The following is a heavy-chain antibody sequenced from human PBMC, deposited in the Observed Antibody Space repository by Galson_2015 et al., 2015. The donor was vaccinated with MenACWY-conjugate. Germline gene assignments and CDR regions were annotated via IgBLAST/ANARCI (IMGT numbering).Heavy chain of an antibody. CDR2: INHSGST. D-gene: IGHD4-17*01. V-gene: IGHV4-34*01. CDR1: GGSFRGYY. J-gene: IGHJ6*02. Sequence: GTLSLTCAVYGGSFRGYYWSWIRQPPGKGLEWIGEINHSGSTNYNPSLKSRVTISVDTSKNQFSLKLSSVTAADTAVYYCARDPNHDYGDYDYYYYYGMDVWGQGTTVTVSS. CDR3: ARDPNHDYGDYDYYYYYGMDV.